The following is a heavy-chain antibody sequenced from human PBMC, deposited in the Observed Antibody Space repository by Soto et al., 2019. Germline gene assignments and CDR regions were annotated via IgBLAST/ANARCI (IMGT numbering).Heavy chain of an antibody. V-gene: IGHV3-21*01. CDR3: AREQPHVAVVPAAMGY. CDR1: GFTFSSYS. J-gene: IGHJ4*02. D-gene: IGHD2-2*01. Sequence: PGGSLRLSCAASGFTFSSYSMNWVRQAPGKGLEWVSSISSSSSYIYYADSVKGRFTISRDNAKNSLYLQMHSLRAEDTAVYYCAREQPHVAVVPAAMGYWGQGTLVTVSS. CDR2: ISSSSSYI.